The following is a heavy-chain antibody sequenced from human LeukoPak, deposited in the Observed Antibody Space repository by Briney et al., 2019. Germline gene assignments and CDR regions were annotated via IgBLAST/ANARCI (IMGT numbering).Heavy chain of an antibody. CDR2: MNPNSGNT. CDR1: GYTFTSYD. Sequence: ASVKVSCKASGYTFTSYDINWVRQATGQGLEWMGWMNPNSGNTGYAQKLQGRVTMTTDTSTSTAYMELRSLRSDDTAVYYCARTSDSSGPLDYWGQGTLVTVSS. CDR3: ARTSDSSGPLDY. D-gene: IGHD3-22*01. J-gene: IGHJ4*02. V-gene: IGHV1-8*01.